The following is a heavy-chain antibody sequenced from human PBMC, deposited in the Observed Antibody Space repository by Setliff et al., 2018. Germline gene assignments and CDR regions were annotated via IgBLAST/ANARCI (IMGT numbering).Heavy chain of an antibody. Sequence: LRLSCAASGFSFNKHGMNWVRQAPGKGLEWVSTINWDGATTAYADSVKGRFTISRDNAKNSLYLHMDSLRDEDTALYYCTKNGFGVVALGVNNWFDPWGQGTLVTVSS. CDR1: GFSFNKHG. J-gene: IGHJ5*02. V-gene: IGHV3-20*04. D-gene: IGHD3-10*01. CDR3: TKNGFGVVALGVNNWFDP. CDR2: INWDGATT.